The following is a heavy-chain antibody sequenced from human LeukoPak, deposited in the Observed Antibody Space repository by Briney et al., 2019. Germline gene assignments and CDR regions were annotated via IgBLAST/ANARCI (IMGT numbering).Heavy chain of an antibody. J-gene: IGHJ6*02. CDR2: INHSGST. Sequence: NPSETLSLTCAVYGGSFSGYYWNWTRQPPGKGLEWIGEINHSGSTTYNPSLKSRVTISVDTSKNQFSLKLSSVTAADTAVYYCARARGGTYTTFYHYGMDVWGQGTTVTVSS. CDR1: GGSFSGYY. V-gene: IGHV4-34*01. D-gene: IGHD1-26*01. CDR3: ARARGGTYTTFYHYGMDV.